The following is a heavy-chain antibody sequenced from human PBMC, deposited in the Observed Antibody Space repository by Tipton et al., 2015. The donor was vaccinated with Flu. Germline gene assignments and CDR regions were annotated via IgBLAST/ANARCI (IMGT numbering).Heavy chain of an antibody. D-gene: IGHD2-21*01. CDR2: IDAYNGNT. CDR3: ARGGYSVGFDT. V-gene: IGHV1-18*01. CDR1: GFTFSNYG. J-gene: IGHJ5*02. Sequence: QVQLVQSGSERKQPGASVRLSCKTSGFTFSNYGFIWARQAPGQGLEWMGWIDAYNGNTNYAQKLHDRVTVTTDTSTTTVYMELSDLRSDDTAMYYCARGGYSVGFDTWGQGTLVTVSS.